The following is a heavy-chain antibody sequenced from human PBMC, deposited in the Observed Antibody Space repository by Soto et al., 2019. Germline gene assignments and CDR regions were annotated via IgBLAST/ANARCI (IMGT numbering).Heavy chain of an antibody. CDR3: AKDGSHNFAY. CDR1: GFTFSHYA. CDR2: MSYDGSNE. D-gene: IGHD1-26*01. V-gene: IGHV3-30*18. Sequence: QVQLVESGGGVVQPGRSLRLSCAASGFTFSHYAMHWVRQAPGKGLEWVALMSYDGSNEYYADSVKGRFTISRDNSKNTLYLQMSSLRAEDTAGYYCAKDGSHNFAYWGQGTLVTVSS. J-gene: IGHJ4*02.